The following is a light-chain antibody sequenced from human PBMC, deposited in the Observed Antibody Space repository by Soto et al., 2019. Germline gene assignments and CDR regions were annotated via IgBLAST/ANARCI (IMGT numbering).Light chain of an antibody. Sequence: QSVLTQPPSVSGAPGQTVTISCTGSSSNIGAPYDVHWYQHLPGTAPKLMIYDVSKRPSGVPDRFSGSKSGNTASLTISGLQAEDEADYYCCSYAGSYTFVFGGGTKVTV. CDR3: CSYAGSYTFV. V-gene: IGLV1-40*01. CDR1: SSNIGAPYD. J-gene: IGLJ2*01. CDR2: DVS.